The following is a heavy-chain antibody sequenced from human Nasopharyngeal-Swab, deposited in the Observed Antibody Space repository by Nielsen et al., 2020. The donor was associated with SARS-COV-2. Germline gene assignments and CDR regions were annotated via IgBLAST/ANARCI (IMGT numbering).Heavy chain of an antibody. D-gene: IGHD2-8*01. CDR3: ARELMVYAIDNFDY. CDR2: TNTNTGNP. CDR1: GYTFTSYA. Sequence: ASVKVSCKASGYTFTSYAMNWVRQAPGQGLEWMGWTNTNTGNPTYAQGFTGRFVFSLDTSVSTAYLQISSLKAEDTAVYYCARELMVYAIDNFDYWGQGTLVTVSS. V-gene: IGHV7-4-1*02. J-gene: IGHJ4*02.